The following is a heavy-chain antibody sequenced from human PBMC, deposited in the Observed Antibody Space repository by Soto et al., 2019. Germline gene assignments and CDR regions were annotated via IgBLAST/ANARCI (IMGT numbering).Heavy chain of an antibody. V-gene: IGHV1-69*02. CDR2: IIPILGIA. D-gene: IGHD2-2*01. J-gene: IGHJ3*02. CDR1: GGTFSSYT. CDR3: GRFASGVVLVPAAIFGPQGDAFDI. Sequence: SVKVSCKASGGTFSSYTISWVRQAPGQGLEWKGRIIPILGIANYAQKFQGRVTITADKSTSTAYKELSSLRSEDTAVYYCGRFASGVVLVPAAIFGPQGDAFDIWGQGTMVTVSS.